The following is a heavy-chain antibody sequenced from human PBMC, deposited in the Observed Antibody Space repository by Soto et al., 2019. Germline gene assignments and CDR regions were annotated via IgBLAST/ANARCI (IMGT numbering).Heavy chain of an antibody. D-gene: IGHD1-1*01. CDR2: IIPIFGTA. V-gene: IGHV1-69*13. J-gene: IGHJ6*02. Sequence: SVKVSCKASGGTFSSYAISWVRQAPGQGLEWMGGIIPIFGTANYAQKFQGRVTITADESTSTAYMELSSLRSEDTAVYYCARTGVRASHYYYYGMDVWGQGTTVTVS. CDR3: ARTGVRASHYYYYGMDV. CDR1: GGTFSSYA.